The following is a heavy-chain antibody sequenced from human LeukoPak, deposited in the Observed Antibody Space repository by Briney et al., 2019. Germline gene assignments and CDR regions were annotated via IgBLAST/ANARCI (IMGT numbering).Heavy chain of an antibody. J-gene: IGHJ4*02. CDR3: ARVRKLPLEWDLIDF. V-gene: IGHV4-31*03. CDR1: GVSISSGGYY. Sequence: SETLSLTCTVSGVSISSGGYYWTWIRQRPGEALEWIGYIYHSENTYYNPSLMSRIVLSVDTSKSQFSLKVTSVTAADTALYYCARVRKLPLEWDLIDFWGQGTLVTVSS. CDR2: IYHSENT. D-gene: IGHD1-1*01.